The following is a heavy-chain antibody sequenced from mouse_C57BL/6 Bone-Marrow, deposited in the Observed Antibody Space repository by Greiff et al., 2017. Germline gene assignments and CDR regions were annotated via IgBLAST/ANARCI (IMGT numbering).Heavy chain of an antibody. V-gene: IGHV1-52*01. D-gene: IGHD1-1*01. CDR3: ARTVTTVVADNWYFDV. J-gene: IGHJ1*03. CDR2: IDPSDSET. CDR1: GYTFTSYW. Sequence: QVQLQQPGAELVRPGSSVKLSCKASGYTFTSYWMHWVKQRPIQGLEWIGNIDPSDSETHYNQKFKDKATLTVDKSSSTAYMQLSSLTSDDSAVYYCARTVTTVVADNWYFDVWGTGTTVTVSS.